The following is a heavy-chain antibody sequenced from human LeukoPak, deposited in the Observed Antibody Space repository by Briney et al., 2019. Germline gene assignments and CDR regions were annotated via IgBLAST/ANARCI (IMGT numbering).Heavy chain of an antibody. CDR2: ITSSGSST. Sequence: GGSLRLSCSASGFIFYSYAMHWVRQAPGRGLEYVAAITSSGSSTFHANSVKGRFTISRDNSKNTLYLQMNSLRAEDTAVYYCARRSYRGVIGLYYYYYMDVWGKGTPVTVSS. J-gene: IGHJ6*03. CDR3: ARRSYRGVIGLYYYYYMDV. V-gene: IGHV3-64*04. CDR1: GFIFYSYA. D-gene: IGHD3-16*02.